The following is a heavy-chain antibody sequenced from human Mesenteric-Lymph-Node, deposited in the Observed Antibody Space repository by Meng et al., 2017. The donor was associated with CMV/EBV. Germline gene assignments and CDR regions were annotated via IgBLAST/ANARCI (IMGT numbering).Heavy chain of an antibody. V-gene: IGHV4-61*01. CDR1: GGSVSSNNYY. CDR2: IYYSGST. J-gene: IGHJ4*01. D-gene: IGHD2-2*01. CDR3: AREPAAAVRGGRTFDY. Sequence: SETLSLTCTVSGGSVSSNNYYWSWIRQPPGKGLEWIGYIYYSGSTHYNPSLRSRVTMSVDTSKNQFSLKLSSVTATDTAVYYCAREPAAAVRGGRTFDYWGPGALVTVSS.